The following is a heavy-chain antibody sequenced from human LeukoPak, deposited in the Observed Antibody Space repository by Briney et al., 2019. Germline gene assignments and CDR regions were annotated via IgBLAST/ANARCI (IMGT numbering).Heavy chain of an antibody. Sequence: GGSLRLSCTASGFTFDDYAMHWVRQTPGEGLEWVSLISGDGENTYYADSVKGRFTISRDNAKNSVYLQMNSLRVEDTAVYYCARDDYLGYWGQGTLVTVSS. CDR3: ARDDYLGY. J-gene: IGHJ4*02. V-gene: IGHV3-43*02. CDR2: ISGDGENT. CDR1: GFTFDDYA. D-gene: IGHD3-16*01.